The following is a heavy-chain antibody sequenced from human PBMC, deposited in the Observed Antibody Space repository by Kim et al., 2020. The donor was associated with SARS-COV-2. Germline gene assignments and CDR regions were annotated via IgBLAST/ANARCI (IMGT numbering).Heavy chain of an antibody. Sequence: GGSLRLSCAASGFIFRSYAMSLVRQAPGKGLEWVSAISSSGGSTYYADSVKGRFTISRDNSKNTLYLQMNSLRAEDAAVYHCAKDDATYSGTYSGSAGMDVWGQGTTVTVSS. V-gene: IGHV3-23*01. J-gene: IGHJ6*02. CDR1: GFIFRSYA. CDR3: AKDDATYSGTYSGSAGMDV. CDR2: ISSSGGST. D-gene: IGHD1-26*01.